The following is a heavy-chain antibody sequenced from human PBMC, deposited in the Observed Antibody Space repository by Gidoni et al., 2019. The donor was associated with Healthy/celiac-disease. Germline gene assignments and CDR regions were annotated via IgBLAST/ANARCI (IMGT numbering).Heavy chain of an antibody. J-gene: IGHJ4*02. CDR1: GFTFSNAW. CDR2: IKSKTDGGTT. CDR3: TTDPSAYCSGGSCQDY. V-gene: IGHV3-15*01. Sequence: EVQLVESGGGLVKPGGSLSLSCAASGFTFSNAWRGWVRQAPGKGLEWVGRIKSKTDGGTTDYAAPVKGRFTISRDDSKNTLYLQMNSLKTEDTAVYYCTTDPSAYCSGGSCQDYWGQGTLVTVSS. D-gene: IGHD2-15*01.